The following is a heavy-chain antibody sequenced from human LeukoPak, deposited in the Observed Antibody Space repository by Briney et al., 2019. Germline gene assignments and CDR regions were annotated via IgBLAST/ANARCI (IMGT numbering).Heavy chain of an antibody. J-gene: IGHJ4*02. V-gene: IGHV3-7*01. D-gene: IGHD2-2*01. CDR1: GLTFRRYW. Sequence: GGSLRLSCTAPGLTFRRYWMNWVRQAPGKGLEWAANIKPDGSATSYVDSVKGRFTISRDNAKNSLYLQMSSLRAEDTAVYYCAPGYCSSSSCSHYFDYWGQGTRVTVSS. CDR3: APGYCSSSSCSHYFDY. CDR2: IKPDGSAT.